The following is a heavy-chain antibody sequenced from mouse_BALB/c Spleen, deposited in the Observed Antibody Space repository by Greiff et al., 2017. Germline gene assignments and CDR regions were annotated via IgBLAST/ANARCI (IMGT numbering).Heavy chain of an antibody. CDR2: IWSDGST. Sequence: QVQLKESGPDLVAPSQSLSITCTVSGFSLTSYGVHWVRQPPGKGLEWLVVIWSDGSTTYNSALKSRLSISKDNSKSQVFLKMNSLQTDDTAMYYCARHYDGPYAMDYWGQGTSVTVSS. J-gene: IGHJ4*01. CDR3: ARHYDGPYAMDY. CDR1: GFSLTSYG. D-gene: IGHD2-3*01. V-gene: IGHV2-6-2*01.